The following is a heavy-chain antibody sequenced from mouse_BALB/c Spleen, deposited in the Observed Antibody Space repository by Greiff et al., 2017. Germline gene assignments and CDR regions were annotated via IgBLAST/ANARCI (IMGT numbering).Heavy chain of an antibody. D-gene: IGHD2-14*01. CDR3: ARDGYDSYYFDY. CDR2: INSNGGST. CDR1: GFTFSSYG. V-gene: IGHV5-6-3*01. Sequence: EVHLVESGGGLVQPGGSLKLSCAASGFTFSSYGMSWVRQTPDKRLELVATINSNGGSTYYPDSVKGRFTISRDNAKNTLYLQMSSLKSEDTAMYYCARDGYDSYYFDYWGQGTTLTVSA. J-gene: IGHJ2*01.